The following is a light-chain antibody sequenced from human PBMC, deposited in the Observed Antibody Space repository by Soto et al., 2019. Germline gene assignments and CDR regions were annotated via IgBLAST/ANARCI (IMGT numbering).Light chain of an antibody. CDR1: ESMSDD. CDR2: RAS. Sequence: DIVLTQSPANLSVSPGERATLSCRASESMSDDLAWYQHKPGRAPRLLIYRASTRAAGVSARFSGSGSGTEFTFTISSLQPEDSAVYYCQQYNNWPPITFGGGTKVDIK. J-gene: IGKJ4*01. V-gene: IGKV3-15*01. CDR3: QQYNNWPPIT.